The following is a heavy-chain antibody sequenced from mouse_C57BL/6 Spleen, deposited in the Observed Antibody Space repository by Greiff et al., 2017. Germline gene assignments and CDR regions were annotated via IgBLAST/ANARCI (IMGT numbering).Heavy chain of an antibody. CDR1: GYAFTNYL. J-gene: IGHJ4*01. CDR2: INPGSGGT. Sequence: VQLQQSGAELVRPGTSVKVSCKASGYAFTNYLIEWVKQRPGQGLEWIGVINPGSGGTNYNEKFKGKATLTADKYSSTAYMQLSSLTSEDSAVYFCARSGYYGSSYEAMDYWGQGTSVTVSS. D-gene: IGHD1-1*01. CDR3: ARSGYYGSSYEAMDY. V-gene: IGHV1-54*01.